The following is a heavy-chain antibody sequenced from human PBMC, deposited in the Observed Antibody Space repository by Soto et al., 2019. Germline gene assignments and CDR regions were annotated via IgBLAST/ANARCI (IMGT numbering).Heavy chain of an antibody. CDR2: ISYDGSNK. CDR3: AKDMGVVVVDRVFDY. J-gene: IGHJ4*02. V-gene: IGHV3-30*18. CDR1: GFTFSSYG. D-gene: IGHD2-15*01. Sequence: GGSLRLSCAASGFTFSSYGMHWVRQAPGKGLEWVAVISYDGSNKYYADSVKGRFTISRDNSKNTLYLQMNSLRAEDTAVYYCAKDMGVVVVDRVFDYWGQGTLVTVSS.